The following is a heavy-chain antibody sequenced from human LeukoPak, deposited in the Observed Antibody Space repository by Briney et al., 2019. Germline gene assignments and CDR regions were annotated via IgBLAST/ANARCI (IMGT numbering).Heavy chain of an antibody. CDR1: GFTFSTYA. CDR3: ARPSSSGWYAPFF. V-gene: IGHV3-64*01. CDR2: ISSKGDYT. Sequence: GGSLRLSCAASGFTFSTYAMHWVRQAPGKGLEYVAAISSKGDYTHYANSVKGRFTISRDNSNNTLYLEMGSLRAEDMAVYYCARPSSSGWYAPFFWGQGTLVTVSS. D-gene: IGHD6-19*01. J-gene: IGHJ4*02.